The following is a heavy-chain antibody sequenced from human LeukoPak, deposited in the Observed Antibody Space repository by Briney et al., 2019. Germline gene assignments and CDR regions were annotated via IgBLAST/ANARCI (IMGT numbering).Heavy chain of an antibody. CDR3: AKDRYYDSSGSRTPFDY. CDR1: GFTFSSYA. V-gene: IGHV3-23*01. J-gene: IGHJ4*02. D-gene: IGHD3-22*01. CDR2: ISGSGGST. Sequence: GGSLRLSCAASGFTFSSYAMSWVRQAPGKGLEWVSAISGSGGSTYYVDSVKGRFTISRDNSKNTLYLQMNSLRAEDTAVYYCAKDRYYDSSGSRTPFDYWGQGTLVTVSS.